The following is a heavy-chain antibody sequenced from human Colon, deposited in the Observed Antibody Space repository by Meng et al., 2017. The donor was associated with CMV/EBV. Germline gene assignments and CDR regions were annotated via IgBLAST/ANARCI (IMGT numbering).Heavy chain of an antibody. J-gene: IGHJ5*02. CDR1: FTAYH. Sequence: FTAYHVSWRRQTAGERLEWVGMINPSDGGTNYAEHFQGRGIMTRDTYTSTVYMDLRGLTSDDTALYFCAREYCSVPVCSYNPHWYDPWGQGTLVTVSS. D-gene: IGHD2-8*02. CDR3: AREYCSVPVCSYNPHWYDP. V-gene: IGHV1-46*01. CDR2: INPSDGGT.